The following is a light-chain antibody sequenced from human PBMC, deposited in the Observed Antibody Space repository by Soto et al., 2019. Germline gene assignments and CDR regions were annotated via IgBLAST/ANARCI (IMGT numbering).Light chain of an antibody. J-gene: IGKJ1*01. CDR2: DAS. Sequence: MYISPSTLSAKKGDRVTMTCRASQNIRSRLAWFQQKPGKAPKLLIYDASSLEGGVPQRFSGSGSGTEFTLTFFCLQTDDFSTYYCLHFPSYWPFGYGT. CDR3: LHFPSYWP. V-gene: IGKV1-5*01. CDR1: QNIRSR.